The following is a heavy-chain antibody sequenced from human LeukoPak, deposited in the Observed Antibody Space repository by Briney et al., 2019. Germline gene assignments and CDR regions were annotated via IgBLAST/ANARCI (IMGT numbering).Heavy chain of an antibody. D-gene: IGHD2-21*02. CDR3: ARDGTHCGGDCPDY. J-gene: IGHJ4*02. Sequence: GGPLRLSCAASGFTFSSYGMHWVRQAPGKGLEWVAVISYDGSNKYYADSVKGRFTISRDNSKNTLYLQMNSLRAEDTAVYYCARDGTHCGGDCPDYWGQGTLVTVSS. CDR2: ISYDGSNK. CDR1: GFTFSSYG. V-gene: IGHV3-30*03.